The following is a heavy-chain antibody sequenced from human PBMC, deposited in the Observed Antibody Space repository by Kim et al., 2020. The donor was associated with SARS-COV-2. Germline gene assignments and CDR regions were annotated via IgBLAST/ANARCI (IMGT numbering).Heavy chain of an antibody. CDR3: ARGGAPFWSGENSYYYYGMDV. V-gene: IGHV3-13*01. J-gene: IGHJ6*02. CDR2: IGTAGDT. CDR1: GFTFSSYD. D-gene: IGHD3-3*01. Sequence: GGSLRLSCAASGFTFSSYDMHWVRQATGKGLEWVSAIGTAGDTYYPGSVKGRFTISRENAKNSLYLQMNSLRAGDTAVYYCARGGAPFWSGENSYYYYGMDVWGPGPTVTVSS.